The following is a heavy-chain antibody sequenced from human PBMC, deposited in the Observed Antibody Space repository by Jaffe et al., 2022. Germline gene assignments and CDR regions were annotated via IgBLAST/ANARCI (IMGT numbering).Heavy chain of an antibody. J-gene: IGHJ3*02. V-gene: IGHV5-51*03. CDR1: GYSFTSYW. CDR3: ARRFLVFGGVIVNDAFDI. Sequence: EVQLVQSGAEVKKPGESLKISCKGSGYSFTSYWIGWVRQMPGKGLEWMGIIYPGDSDTRYSPSFQGQVTISADKSISTAYLQWSSLKASDTAMYYCARRFLVFGGVIVNDAFDIWGQGTMVTVSS. D-gene: IGHD3-16*02. CDR2: IYPGDSDT.